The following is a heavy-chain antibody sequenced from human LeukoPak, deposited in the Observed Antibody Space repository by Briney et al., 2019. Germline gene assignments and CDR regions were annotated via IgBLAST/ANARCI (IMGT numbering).Heavy chain of an antibody. CDR3: AKDLSGCSGGSCYPDAFDI. CDR1: GFTFSSYA. V-gene: IGHV3-23*01. J-gene: IGHJ3*02. D-gene: IGHD2-15*01. Sequence: GGSLRLSCAASGFTFSSYAMSWVRQAPGKGLEWVSAISGRGGSTYYADSVKGRFTISRDNSKNTLYLQMNSLRAEDTAVYYCAKDLSGCSGGSCYPDAFDIWGQGTMVTVSS. CDR2: ISGRGGST.